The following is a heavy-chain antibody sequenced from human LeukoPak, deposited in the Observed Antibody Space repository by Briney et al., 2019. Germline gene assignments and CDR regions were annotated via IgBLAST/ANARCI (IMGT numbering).Heavy chain of an antibody. V-gene: IGHV4-4*02. D-gene: IGHD5-18*01. CDR2: IYHSGST. Sequence: SETLSLTCAVSGGSISSSNWWSWVRQPPGKGLEWIGEIYHSGSTNYNPSLKSRVTISVDKSKNQFSLKLSSVTAADTAVYYCARGEVDTAMGSPYDLWGRGTLVTVSS. CDR1: GGSISSSNW. CDR3: ARGEVDTAMGSPYDL. J-gene: IGHJ2*01.